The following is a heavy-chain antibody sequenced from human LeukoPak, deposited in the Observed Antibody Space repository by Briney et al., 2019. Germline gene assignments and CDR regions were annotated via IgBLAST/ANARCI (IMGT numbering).Heavy chain of an antibody. CDR1: GYTFTSYG. J-gene: IGHJ4*02. Sequence: GASVKVSFKASGYTFTSYGISWVRQAPGQGDEWMGWISAYNGNTNYAQKLQGRVTMTTDTSTSTAYMELRSLRSDDTAVYYCAGDHSCSSTSCYPFDYWGQGTLVTVSS. V-gene: IGHV1-18*04. CDR2: ISAYNGNT. CDR3: AGDHSCSSTSCYPFDY. D-gene: IGHD2-2*01.